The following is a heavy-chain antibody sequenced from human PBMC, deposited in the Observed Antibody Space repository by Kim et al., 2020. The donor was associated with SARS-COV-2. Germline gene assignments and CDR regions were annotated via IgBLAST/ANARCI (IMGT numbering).Heavy chain of an antibody. CDR3: ARDVHARYYDSSGYYFPYYYYGMDV. J-gene: IGHJ6*02. D-gene: IGHD3-22*01. V-gene: IGHV3-11*05. Sequence: GGSLRLSCAASGFTFSDYYMSWIRQAPGKGLEWVSYISSSSSYTNYADSVKGRFTISRDNAKNSLYLQMNSLRAEDTAVYYCARDVHARYYDSSGYYFPYYYYGMDVWGQGTTVTVSS. CDR1: GFTFSDYY. CDR2: ISSSSSYT.